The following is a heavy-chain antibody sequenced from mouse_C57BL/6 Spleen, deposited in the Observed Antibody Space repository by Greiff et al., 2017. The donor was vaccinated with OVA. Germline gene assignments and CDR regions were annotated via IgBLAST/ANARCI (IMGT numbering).Heavy chain of an antibody. D-gene: IGHD4-1*01. Sequence: DVKLVESGGGLVKPGGSLKLSCAASGFTFSSYAMSWVRQTPEKRLEWVATISDGGSYTSYPDNVKGRFTISRDNAKNNLYLQMSHLKSEDTAMYYCASLNWDVNYWGQGTTLTVSS. J-gene: IGHJ2*01. CDR3: ASLNWDVNY. CDR1: GFTFSSYA. V-gene: IGHV5-4*03. CDR2: ISDGGSYT.